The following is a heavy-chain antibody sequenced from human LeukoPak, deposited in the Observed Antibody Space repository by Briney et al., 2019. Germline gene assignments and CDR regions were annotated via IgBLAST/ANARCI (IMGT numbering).Heavy chain of an antibody. Sequence: GGSLRLSCAASGFIFSNYWMGWVRQGPGKGLEWVANIKQDGGERYYVDSVKGRFTISRDNSKNTLYLQMNSLRAEDTAVYYCARDSTQNLWFGELLGYWGQGTLVTVSS. V-gene: IGHV3-7*01. D-gene: IGHD3-10*01. J-gene: IGHJ4*02. CDR2: IKQDGGER. CDR3: ARDSTQNLWFGELLGY. CDR1: GFIFSNYW.